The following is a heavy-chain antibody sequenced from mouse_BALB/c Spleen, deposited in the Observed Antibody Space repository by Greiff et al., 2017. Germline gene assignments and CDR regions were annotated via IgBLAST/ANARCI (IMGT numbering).Heavy chain of an antibody. CDR1: GYTFTSYV. V-gene: IGHV1-14*01. CDR2: INPYNDGT. D-gene: IGHD2-4*01. Sequence: VQLQQSGPELVKPGASVKMSCKASGYTFTSYVMHWVKQKPGQGLEWIGYINPYNDGTKYNEKFKGKATLTSDKSSSTAYMELSSLTSEDSAVYYCARSYYDYHYYAMDYWGQGTSVTVSS. CDR3: ARSYYDYHYYAMDY. J-gene: IGHJ4*01.